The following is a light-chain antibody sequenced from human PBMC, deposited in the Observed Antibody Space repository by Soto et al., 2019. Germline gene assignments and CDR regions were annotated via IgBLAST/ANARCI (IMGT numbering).Light chain of an antibody. Sequence: QSALTQPASVSGSPGQSITISCTGTSSDVGRYNYVSWYQQHPGKAPKLIIYDVSYRPSGVSDRFSGYKSGNTASLTISGLQAEDEADYYCSSYTGSSTSFGGGTKVTVL. CDR1: SSDVGRYNY. CDR2: DVS. CDR3: SSYTGSSTS. J-gene: IGLJ3*02. V-gene: IGLV2-14*01.